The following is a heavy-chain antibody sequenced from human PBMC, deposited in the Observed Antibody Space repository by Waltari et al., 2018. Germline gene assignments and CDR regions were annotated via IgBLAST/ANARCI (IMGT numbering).Heavy chain of an antibody. J-gene: IGHJ5*02. CDR1: GFTFSNYW. CDR2: IKGDGGST. D-gene: IGHD2-2*01. CDR3: TRSRYCSTTSCQVDWFDP. V-gene: IGHV3-74*01. Sequence: EVQLVESGGGLVQPGGSLSLSCAASGFTFSNYWMHWVRQAPGKGLVWVSRIKGDGGSTSYADSVKGRFTISRDNAYNTLYLQMNSLRAEDTAVYYCTRSRYCSTTSCQVDWFDPWGQGTLVTVSS.